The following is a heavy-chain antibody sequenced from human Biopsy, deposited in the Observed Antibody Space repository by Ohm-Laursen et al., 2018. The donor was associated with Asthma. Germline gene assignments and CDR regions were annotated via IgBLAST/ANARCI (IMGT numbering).Heavy chain of an antibody. CDR1: GGSISSGGYY. V-gene: IGHV4-31*03. D-gene: IGHD1-20*01. CDR2: IYDSGST. Sequence: PSETLSLTCNVSGGSISSGGYYWSWIRQHPGKGLEWIGYIYDSGSTYYNPSLKSRLTIAVDPSKNQFSLKVTSVTAADTAVYYCARPITGTRNAFDIWGQGTMVTVSS. J-gene: IGHJ3*02. CDR3: ARPITGTRNAFDI.